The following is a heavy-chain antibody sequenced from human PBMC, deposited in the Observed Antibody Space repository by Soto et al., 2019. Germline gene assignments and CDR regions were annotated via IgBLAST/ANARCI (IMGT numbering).Heavy chain of an antibody. CDR3: ARALLVLPSWFDP. J-gene: IGHJ5*02. Sequence: SETLSLTCAVSVYSISSGYYWGCIRQPPGKGLEWIGSIYHSGSTYYNPSLKSRVTISVDTSKNQFSLKLSSVTAADTAVYYCARALLVLPSWFDPWGQGTLVTVSS. CDR1: VYSISSGYY. V-gene: IGHV4-38-2*01. D-gene: IGHD3-10*01. CDR2: IYHSGST.